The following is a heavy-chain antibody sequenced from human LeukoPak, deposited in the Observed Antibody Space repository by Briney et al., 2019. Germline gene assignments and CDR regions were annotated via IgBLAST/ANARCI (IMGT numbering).Heavy chain of an antibody. V-gene: IGHV3-23*01. D-gene: IGHD3-3*01. CDR3: AKSVAIYFYYGLDV. Sequence: GGSLRLSCAASGFTFSSYAMSWVRQTPGKGLEWVSAISGSGGSTYYADSVKGRFTISRDNSKNTLFLQMNSLRAEDTAPYYCAKSVAIYFYYGLDVWAKGPRSPSP. CDR2: ISGSGGST. J-gene: IGHJ6*02. CDR1: GFTFSSYA.